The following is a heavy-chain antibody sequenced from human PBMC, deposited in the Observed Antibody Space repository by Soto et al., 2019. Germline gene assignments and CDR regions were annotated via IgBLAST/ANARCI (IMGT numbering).Heavy chain of an antibody. D-gene: IGHD2-2*01. CDR1: GGTFSSYT. J-gene: IGHJ2*01. CDR2: IIPILGIA. V-gene: IGHV1-69*08. Sequence: QVQLVQSGAEVKKPGSSVKVSCKASGGTFSSYTISWVRQAPGQGLEWMGRIIPILGIANYAQKFQGRVTIPAAKSTSKAYRELGSLRSEETAVYYCARDGGGVVVPAADWYFDLWGRGTLVTVSS. CDR3: ARDGGGVVVPAADWYFDL.